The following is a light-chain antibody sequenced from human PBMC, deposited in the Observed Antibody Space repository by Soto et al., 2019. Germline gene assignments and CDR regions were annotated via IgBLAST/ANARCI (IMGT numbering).Light chain of an antibody. Sequence: EIVLTQSPATLSLSPGERATLSCRASQTVSSHLGWYQQKPGQAPRLLIYDASNRAPGIPARFSGSGSGTDFTLTISSLEPEDFAVYYCQQRSSWRESFTFGPGTKVDVK. CDR1: QTVSSH. CDR2: DAS. V-gene: IGKV3-11*01. J-gene: IGKJ3*01. CDR3: QQRSSWRESFT.